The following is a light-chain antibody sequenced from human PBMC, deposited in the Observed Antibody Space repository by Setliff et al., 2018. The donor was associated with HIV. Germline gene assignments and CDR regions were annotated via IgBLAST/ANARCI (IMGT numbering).Light chain of an antibody. CDR2: DVS. Sequence: QSVLTQPASVSGSPGRSITISCIGTSSDVGGYDFVSWYQQRPGKAPKLIIFDVSERPSGVSHRFSGSTSGNTASLTISGLQTEDEADYFCASYRSPATYVFGIGTKGTVL. J-gene: IGLJ1*01. CDR1: SSDVGGYDF. CDR3: ASYRSPATYV. V-gene: IGLV2-14*03.